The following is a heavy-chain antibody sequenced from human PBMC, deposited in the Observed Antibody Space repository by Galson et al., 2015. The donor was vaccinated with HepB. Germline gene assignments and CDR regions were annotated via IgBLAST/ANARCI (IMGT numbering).Heavy chain of an antibody. CDR3: ARDWWYYYDSSGSEPIGVYYYYYGMDV. V-gene: IGHV1-18*01. D-gene: IGHD3-22*01. J-gene: IGHJ6*02. CDR2: ISAYNGNT. CDR1: GYTFTSYG. Sequence: SVKVSCKASGYTFTSYGISWVRQAPGQGLEWMGWISAYNGNTNYAQKLQGRVTMTTDTSTSTAYMELRSLRSDDTAVYYCARDWWYYYDSSGSEPIGVYYYYYGMDVWGQGTLVTVSS.